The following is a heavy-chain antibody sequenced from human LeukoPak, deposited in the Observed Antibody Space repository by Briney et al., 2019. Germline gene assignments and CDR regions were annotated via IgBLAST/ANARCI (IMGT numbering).Heavy chain of an antibody. CDR1: GGSFNTYY. V-gene: IGHV4-34*01. Sequence: PSETLSLTCGVNGGSFNTYYWSWIRQPPGKGLEWIGEINNIGGTYYNPSLKSRATISVDTSKNQFSLTLSSVTAADTAVYYCASARDYYYYGLDVWGQGTTVTVSS. J-gene: IGHJ6*02. CDR2: INNIGGT. CDR3: ASARDYYYYGLDV.